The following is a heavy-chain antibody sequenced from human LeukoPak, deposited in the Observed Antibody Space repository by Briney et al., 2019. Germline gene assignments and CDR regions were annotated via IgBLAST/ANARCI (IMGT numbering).Heavy chain of an antibody. CDR1: GYTFTGYY. D-gene: IGHD1-26*01. CDR3: ARVGVGAAVPYYFDY. Sequence: ASVKVSCKASGYTFTGYYMHWVRQAPGQGLEWMGWINPNSGGTNYAQKFQGRVTMTRDTSISTAYMELSRLRSDDTAVYYCARVGVGAAVPYYFDYWGQGTLVTVSS. V-gene: IGHV1-2*02. CDR2: INPNSGGT. J-gene: IGHJ4*02.